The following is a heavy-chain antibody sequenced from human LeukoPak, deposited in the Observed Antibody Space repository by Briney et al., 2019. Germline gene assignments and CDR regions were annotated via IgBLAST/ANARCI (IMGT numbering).Heavy chain of an antibody. J-gene: IGHJ5*02. CDR2: IRYDGSNK. CDR3: AKDKVTQQLAGGWFDP. Sequence: GGSLRLSCAVSGLAFKNAWMSWVRQSPGKGLEWVAFIRYDGSNKYYADSVKGRFTISRDNSKNTLYLQMNSLRAEDTAVYYCAKDKVTQQLAGGWFDPWGQGTLVTVSS. V-gene: IGHV3-30*02. D-gene: IGHD6-13*01. CDR1: GLAFKNAW.